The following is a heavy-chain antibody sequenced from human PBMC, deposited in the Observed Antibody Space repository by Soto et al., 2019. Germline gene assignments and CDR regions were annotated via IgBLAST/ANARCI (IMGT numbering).Heavy chain of an antibody. CDR2: IGTAGDT. Sequence: GGSLRLSCASSVFTFSSYDMHCVRQSTGKGLEWVSAIGTAGDTYYPGSVKGRFTISRENAKNSLYLQMNSLRAGDTAVYYCARGRYSYDPYYYYGMQVWGQGTTVKVSS. D-gene: IGHD5-18*01. CDR1: VFTFSSYD. V-gene: IGHV3-13*01. CDR3: ARGRYSYDPYYYYGMQV. J-gene: IGHJ6*01.